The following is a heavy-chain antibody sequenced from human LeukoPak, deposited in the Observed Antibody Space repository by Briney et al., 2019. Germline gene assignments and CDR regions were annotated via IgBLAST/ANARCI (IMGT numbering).Heavy chain of an antibody. J-gene: IGHJ4*02. Sequence: GGSLRLSCAASGFTFSSYWMSWVRQAPGKGLEWVANIKQDGSEKYYVDSVKGRFTISRDNTENSLFLQMNSLRAEETAVYYCARGEYYYDGGYWGRGTLVTVSS. CDR2: IKQDGSEK. D-gene: IGHD3-22*01. CDR3: ARGEYYYDGGY. V-gene: IGHV3-7*04. CDR1: GFTFSSYW.